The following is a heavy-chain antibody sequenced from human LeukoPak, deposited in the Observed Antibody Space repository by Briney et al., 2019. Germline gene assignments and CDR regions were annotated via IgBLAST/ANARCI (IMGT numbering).Heavy chain of an antibody. CDR3: ARSYYATYRGYFDL. CDR1: GGSISSHY. V-gene: IGHV4-59*11. Sequence: SETLSLTCTVSGGSISSHYWSWIRQPPGKGLEWIGYIYYSGSTNYNPSLKSRVTISVDTSKNQFSLKLSSVTAADTAVYYCARSYYATYRGYFDLWGRGTLVTVSS. D-gene: IGHD3-3*01. J-gene: IGHJ2*01. CDR2: IYYSGST.